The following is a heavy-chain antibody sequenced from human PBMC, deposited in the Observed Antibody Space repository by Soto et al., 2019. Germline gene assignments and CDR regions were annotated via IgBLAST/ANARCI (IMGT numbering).Heavy chain of an antibody. CDR3: TTGSPASYYDFWSGYHGFDY. J-gene: IGHJ4*02. D-gene: IGHD3-3*01. CDR1: GFTFSNAW. CDR2: IKSKTDGGTT. V-gene: IGHV3-15*01. Sequence: GGSLRLSCAASGFTFSNAWMSWVRQAPGKGLEWVGRIKSKTDGGTTDYAAPVKGRFTISRDESKNTLYLQMNSLKTEDTAVYYCTTGSPASYYDFWSGYHGFDYWGQGTLVTVSS.